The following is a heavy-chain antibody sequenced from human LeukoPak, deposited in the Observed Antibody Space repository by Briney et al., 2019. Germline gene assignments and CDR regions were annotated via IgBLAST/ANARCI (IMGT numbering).Heavy chain of an antibody. CDR3: ARGRGRGVCDI. CDR2: TYHSGST. J-gene: IGHJ3*02. Sequence: SQTLSLTCAVSGVAISSGGYSWNWIRQPPGKGLEWIGYTYHSGSTYYNPSFKSRAIISVDWSKNHFSLILSSLTAADTAVYYCARGRGRGVCDIWGQGTMVTVSS. V-gene: IGHV4-30-2*01. CDR1: GVAISSGGYS. D-gene: IGHD3-10*01.